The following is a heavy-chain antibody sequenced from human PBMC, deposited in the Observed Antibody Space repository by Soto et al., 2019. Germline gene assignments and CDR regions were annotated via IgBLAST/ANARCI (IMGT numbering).Heavy chain of an antibody. CDR2: IYYSGST. CDR1: GGSISSGGYY. V-gene: IGHV4-31*03. CDR3: ARRTPYGSGSYYRDNWFDP. J-gene: IGHJ5*02. Sequence: SETLSLTCTVSGGSISSGGYYWSWIRQHPGKGLEWIGYIYYSGSTYYNPSLKSRVTISVDTSKNLFSLKLSSVTAADTAVYYCARRTPYGSGSYYRDNWFDPWGQGTLVTVSS. D-gene: IGHD3-10*01.